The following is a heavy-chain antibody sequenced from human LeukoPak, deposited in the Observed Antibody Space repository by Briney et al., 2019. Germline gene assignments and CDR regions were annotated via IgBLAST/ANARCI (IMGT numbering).Heavy chain of an antibody. CDR1: GFTFSAYS. Sequence: PGGSLRLFCAASGFTFSAYSMNWVRQAPGKGLEWVSYISSGGSTIYYADSVKGRFTISRDNAKNSLYLQMNSLRDEDTAVYHCARDEAGVDVTMMVTGGIDYWGQGTLVTVSS. D-gene: IGHD3-22*01. V-gene: IGHV3-48*02. J-gene: IGHJ4*02. CDR3: ARDEAGVDVTMMVTGGIDY. CDR2: ISSGGSTI.